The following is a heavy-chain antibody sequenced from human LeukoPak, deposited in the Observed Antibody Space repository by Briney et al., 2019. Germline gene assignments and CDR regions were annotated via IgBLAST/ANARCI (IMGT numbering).Heavy chain of an antibody. CDR3: ARVRIRYRYGDYAY. D-gene: IGHD4-17*01. CDR2: ISYDGSNK. CDR1: GFTFSSYA. Sequence: GGSLRLSCAASGFTFSSYAMHWVRQAPGKGLEWVAVISYDGSNKYYADSVKGRFTISRDNSKNTLYLQMNSLRAEDTAVYYCARVRIRYRYGDYAYWGQGTLVTVSS. J-gene: IGHJ4*02. V-gene: IGHV3-30*04.